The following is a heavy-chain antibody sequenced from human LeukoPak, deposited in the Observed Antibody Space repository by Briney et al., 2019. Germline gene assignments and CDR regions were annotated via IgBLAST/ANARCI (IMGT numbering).Heavy chain of an antibody. V-gene: IGHV3-7*01. D-gene: IGHD6-19*01. CDR3: ASHASGWFA. CDR2: IKPDGSEK. J-gene: IGHJ5*02. Sequence: GGSLRLSCAASGFTFSDYWMSWVRQAPGKGLEWVANIKPDGSEKFYVDSVKGRFTISRDNAKDSVSLQLNSLRVEDTAVYHCASHASGWFAWGQGTLVTVSS. CDR1: GFTFSDYW.